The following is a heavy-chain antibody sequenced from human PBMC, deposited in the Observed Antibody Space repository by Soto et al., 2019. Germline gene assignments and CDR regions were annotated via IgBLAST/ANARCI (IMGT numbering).Heavy chain of an antibody. J-gene: IGHJ5*02. V-gene: IGHV4-34*01. CDR3: ARGYYDILTGYRGFWFDP. Sequence: SETLSLTCAVSGGSFSGYYWSWIRQPPGKGLEWIGEINHSGSTNYNPSLKSRVTISVDTSKNQFSLKLSSVTAADTAVYYCARGYYDILTGYRGFWFDPWGQGTLVTVSS. CDR1: GGSFSGYY. CDR2: INHSGST. D-gene: IGHD3-9*01.